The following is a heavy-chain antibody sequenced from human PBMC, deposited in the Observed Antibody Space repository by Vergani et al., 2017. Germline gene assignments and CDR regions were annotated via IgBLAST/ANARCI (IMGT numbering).Heavy chain of an antibody. CDR1: GFTFSACP. V-gene: IGHV3-23*01. CDR3: ARLSDDTTPYLQGGYDC. Sequence: EVQLLQSGGGVIQPGGSVRLSCAASGFTFSACPMTWVRQAPGKGLEWVSAISARYPSTYYADSVKGRLTITRDNSKNMLYLQMSSLRAEDTAVYYCARLSDDTTPYLQGGYDCWGQGALASDCS. D-gene: IGHD2-15*01. J-gene: IGHJ4*02. CDR2: ISARYPST.